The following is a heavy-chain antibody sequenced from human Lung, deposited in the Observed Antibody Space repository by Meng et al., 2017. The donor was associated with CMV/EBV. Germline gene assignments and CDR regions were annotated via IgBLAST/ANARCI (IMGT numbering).Heavy chain of an antibody. Sequence: LXCTVSGGSISSSSYYWGWIRQPPGKGLEWIGSIYYSGSTYYNPSLKSRVTISVDTSKNQFTLKLSSVTAADTAVYYCAGAGTDYDFWSGYFGSWFDPXGQGXLVTVSS. J-gene: IGHJ5*02. D-gene: IGHD3-3*01. CDR2: IYYSGST. V-gene: IGHV4-39*06. CDR1: GGSISSSSYY. CDR3: AGAGTDYDFWSGYFGSWFDP.